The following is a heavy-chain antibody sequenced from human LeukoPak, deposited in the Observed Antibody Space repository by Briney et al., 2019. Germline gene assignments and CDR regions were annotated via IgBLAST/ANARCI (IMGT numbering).Heavy chain of an antibody. J-gene: IGHJ3*02. D-gene: IGHD3-10*01. V-gene: IGHV3-30*18. CDR2: ISYDGSNK. CDR3: AKDAYYYGSGGGAFDI. Sequence: GSLRLSCAASGFTFSSYGMHWVRQAPGKGLEWVALISYDGSNKYYADSVKGRFTISRDNSKNTLFLQMNSLRAEDTAVYYCAKDAYYYGSGGGAFDIWGQGTMVTVSS. CDR1: GFTFSSYG.